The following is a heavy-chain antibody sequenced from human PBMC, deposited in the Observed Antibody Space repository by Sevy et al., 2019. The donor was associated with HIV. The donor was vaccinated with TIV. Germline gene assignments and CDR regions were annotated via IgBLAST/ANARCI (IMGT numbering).Heavy chain of an antibody. D-gene: IGHD6-19*01. V-gene: IGHV3-30*04. Sequence: GGSLRLSCAASGFTFSSSVMHWVRQAPAKGLEWVALISHDGTNKYYADSVKGRFTISRDNSKNTLYLQMNSLRAEDTAVYYCARDMAHLPIAVAGNFYYYYGMDVWGQGTTVTVSS. J-gene: IGHJ6*02. CDR1: GFTFSSSV. CDR2: ISHDGTNK. CDR3: ARDMAHLPIAVAGNFYYYYGMDV.